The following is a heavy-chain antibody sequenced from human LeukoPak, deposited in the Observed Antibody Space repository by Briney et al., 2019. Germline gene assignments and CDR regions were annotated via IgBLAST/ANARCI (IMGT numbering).Heavy chain of an antibody. V-gene: IGHV5-51*01. CDR2: IYPADSDT. CDR3: AKCERGGVLLDY. Sequence: SGESLKISCKGSGYSFTSYWIAWVRQMPGKGLEWMGMIYPADSDTRYSPSFQGQVTISADKSISTAYLQWSSLKASDTAMCYCAKCERGGVLLDYRGQGTLVTVSS. CDR1: GYSFTSYW. D-gene: IGHD5/OR15-5a*01. J-gene: IGHJ4*02.